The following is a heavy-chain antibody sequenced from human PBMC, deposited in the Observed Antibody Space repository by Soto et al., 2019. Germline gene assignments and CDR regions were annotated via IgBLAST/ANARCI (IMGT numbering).Heavy chain of an antibody. J-gene: IGHJ4*02. Sequence: SDTLSLTCTVSGGSISISSYYWGWILQPPGKGLEWIGSIYYSGSTYYNPSLKSRVTISVDTSKNQFSLKLSSVTAADTAVYYCARENYYGSGSYQNWGQGTLVTVSS. CDR1: GGSISISSYY. CDR3: ARENYYGSGSYQN. CDR2: IYYSGST. V-gene: IGHV4-39*01. D-gene: IGHD3-10*01.